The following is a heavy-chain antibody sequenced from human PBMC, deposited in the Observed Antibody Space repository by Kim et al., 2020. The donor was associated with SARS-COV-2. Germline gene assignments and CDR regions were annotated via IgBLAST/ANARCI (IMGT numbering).Heavy chain of an antibody. V-gene: IGHV4-31*03. CDR1: GGSISSGGYY. CDR3: ARAVGTMIVVVITHFDY. Sequence: TLSLTCTVSGGSISSGGYYWSWIRQHPGKGLEWIGYIYYSGSTYYNPSLKSRVTISVDTSKNQFSLKLSSVTAADTAVYYCARAVGTMIVVVITHFDYWGQGTLVTVSS. CDR2: IYYSGST. D-gene: IGHD3-22*01. J-gene: IGHJ4*02.